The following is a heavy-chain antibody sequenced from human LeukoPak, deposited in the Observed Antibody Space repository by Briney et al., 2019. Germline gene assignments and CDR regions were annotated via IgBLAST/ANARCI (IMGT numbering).Heavy chain of an antibody. V-gene: IGHV3-7*01. J-gene: IGHJ3*02. CDR1: GFTFSSYW. CDR3: AREGSGSYSIDQIEDAFDI. D-gene: IGHD1-26*01. Sequence: PGGSLRFSCAASGFTFSSYWMSWVGQAPGKGLEGVANIKQDGSEKYYVDSVKGRFTISRDNAKNTLYLKINSLRAEDTAVYYCAREGSGSYSIDQIEDAFDIWGQGTMVTVSS. CDR2: IKQDGSEK.